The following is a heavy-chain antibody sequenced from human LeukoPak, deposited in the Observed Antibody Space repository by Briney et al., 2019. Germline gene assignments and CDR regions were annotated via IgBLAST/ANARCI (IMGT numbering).Heavy chain of an antibody. V-gene: IGHV1-18*04. CDR1: GYTFTGYY. Sequence: ASVKVSCKASGYTFTGYYMHWVRQAPGQGLEWMGWISAYNGNTNYAQKLQGRVTMTTDTSTSTAYMELRSLRSDDTAVYYCARDYDGDYENWFDPWGQGTLVTVSS. CDR3: ARDYDGDYENWFDP. D-gene: IGHD4-17*01. J-gene: IGHJ5*02. CDR2: ISAYNGNT.